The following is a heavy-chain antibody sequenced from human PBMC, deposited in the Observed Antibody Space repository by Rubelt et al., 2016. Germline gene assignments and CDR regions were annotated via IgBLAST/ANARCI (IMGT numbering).Heavy chain of an antibody. CDR2: VYSGGST. J-gene: IGHJ4*02. CDR3: AKDSTFDY. V-gene: IGHV3-NL1*01. Sequence: HWVRQAPGKGLEWVSVVYSGGSTYYVDSVKGRFTISRDNSKNTLYLQMNSLRAEDTAVYYCAKDSTFDYWGQGTLVTVSS. D-gene: IGHD2-2*01.